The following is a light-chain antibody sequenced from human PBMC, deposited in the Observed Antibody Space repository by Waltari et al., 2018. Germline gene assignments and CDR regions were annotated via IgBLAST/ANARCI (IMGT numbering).Light chain of an antibody. Sequence: EIVLTQSPGILSLSPGERATLSCRASQSVSGTYLAWYQQKRGLAPRLIIYGASTRATGIPDRFSASGSGTDFTLTISRLEPEDFSVYYCQQYGSSPLTFGRGTKVEIK. V-gene: IGKV3-20*01. CDR2: GAS. CDR1: QSVSGTY. J-gene: IGKJ4*01. CDR3: QQYGSSPLT.